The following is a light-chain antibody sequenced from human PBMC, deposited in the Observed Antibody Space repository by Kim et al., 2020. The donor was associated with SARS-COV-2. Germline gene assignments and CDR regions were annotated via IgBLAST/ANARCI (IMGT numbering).Light chain of an antibody. J-gene: IGLJ2*01. Sequence: PGQSITISCTGTSSDVGGYNYVSWYQQHPGKAPKLMIYDVSNRPSGVSNRFSGSKSGNTASLTISGLQAEDEADYYCSSYTSSSTLFGGGTQLTAL. CDR2: DVS. CDR3: SSYTSSSTL. V-gene: IGLV2-14*03. CDR1: SSDVGGYNY.